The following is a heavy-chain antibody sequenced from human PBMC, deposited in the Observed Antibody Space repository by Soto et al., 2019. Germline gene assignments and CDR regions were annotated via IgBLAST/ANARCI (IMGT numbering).Heavy chain of an antibody. CDR3: ARGNDLPYYYYGLDV. Sequence: GGSLILSCASSGFTSSRYTMTRVRQTLGKGLEWVSAISGSGGSTYYADSVKGRFTIYRDNSKNTLYLQMNSLRAEDTAVYYCARGNDLPYYYYGLDVWGQGTTVTVSS. J-gene: IGHJ6*02. CDR1: GFTSSRYT. D-gene: IGHD1-1*01. CDR2: ISGSGGST. V-gene: IGHV3-23*01.